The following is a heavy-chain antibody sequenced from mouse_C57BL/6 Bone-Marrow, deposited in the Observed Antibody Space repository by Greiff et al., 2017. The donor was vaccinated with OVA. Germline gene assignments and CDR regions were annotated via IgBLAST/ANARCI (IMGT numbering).Heavy chain of an antibody. J-gene: IGHJ4*01. CDR1: GYTFTDHT. Sequence: VQLQQSDAELVKPGASVKISCKVSGYTFTDHTIHWMKQRPEQGLEWIGYIYPRDGSTTYNEKFKGKATLTADKSSSTAYMQLNSLTSEDSAVYFCARDAYYDYRYYAMDYWGQGTSVTVSS. V-gene: IGHV1-78*01. CDR2: IYPRDGST. CDR3: ARDAYYDYRYYAMDY. D-gene: IGHD2-4*01.